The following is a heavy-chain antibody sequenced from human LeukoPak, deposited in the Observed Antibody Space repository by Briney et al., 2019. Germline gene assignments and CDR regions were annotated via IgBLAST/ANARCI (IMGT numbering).Heavy chain of an antibody. J-gene: IGHJ5*02. CDR2: INPSGGST. CDR1: GYTFTCYY. V-gene: IGHV1-46*01. D-gene: IGHD2-2*01. Sequence: GASVTVSCKASGYTFTCYYMHWVRQAPGQGPEWMGIINPSGGSTSYAQKFQGRVTMTRDTSTSTVYMELSSLRSEDTAVYYCARAPLVRYCSSTSCYRFWFDPWGQGTLVTVSS. CDR3: ARAPLVRYCSSTSCYRFWFDP.